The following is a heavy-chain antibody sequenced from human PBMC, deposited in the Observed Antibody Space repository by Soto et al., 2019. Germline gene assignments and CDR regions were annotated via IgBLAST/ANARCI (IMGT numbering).Heavy chain of an antibody. Sequence: QVPLVQSGAEVKKPGASVKVSCKGSGYAFTTYGITWVRQAPGQGLEWMGWISAHNGNTNYAQKLQGRVTVTRDTSTSTAYMELRSLISDDTAVYYCARGRYGDYWGQGALVTVSS. CDR2: ISAHNGNT. CDR1: GYAFTTYG. J-gene: IGHJ4*02. D-gene: IGHD1-1*01. CDR3: ARGRYGDY. V-gene: IGHV1-18*01.